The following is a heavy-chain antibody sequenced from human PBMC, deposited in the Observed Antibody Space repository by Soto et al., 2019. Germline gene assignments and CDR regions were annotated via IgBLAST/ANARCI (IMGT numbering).Heavy chain of an antibody. Sequence: PGGSLRLSCAAXGFTFSSCAMSWVRQAPGMGLEWVSAIGASGSTTYYADSMKGRFTISRDNSKNTLYLQMNSLRAEDTAVYYYAKDLDYGPHPGGYYYYGMDVWGQGTTVTVSS. CDR1: GFTFSSCA. J-gene: IGHJ6*02. V-gene: IGHV3-23*01. CDR3: AKDLDYGPHPGGYYYYGMDV. CDR2: IGASGSTT. D-gene: IGHD4-17*01.